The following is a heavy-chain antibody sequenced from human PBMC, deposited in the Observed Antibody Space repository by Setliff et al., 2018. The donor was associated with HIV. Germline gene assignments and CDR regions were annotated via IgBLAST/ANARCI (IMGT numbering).Heavy chain of an antibody. CDR1: GFTFSSYG. Sequence: GGSLRLSCAASGFTFSSYGMHWVRQAPGKGLEWVAVIWYDGSNKYYADSVKGRFTISRDNSKNTLYLQMNSLRAEDTAVYYCAKDGAAVWGLYYYYGMDVWGQGTTVTGSS. J-gene: IGHJ6*02. D-gene: IGHD6-13*01. V-gene: IGHV3-33*06. CDR2: IWYDGSNK. CDR3: AKDGAAVWGLYYYYGMDV.